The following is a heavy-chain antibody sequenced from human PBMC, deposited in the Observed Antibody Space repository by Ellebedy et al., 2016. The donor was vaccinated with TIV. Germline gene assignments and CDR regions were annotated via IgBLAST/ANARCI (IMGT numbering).Heavy chain of an antibody. D-gene: IGHD6-13*01. CDR2: ILPANSDI. CDR3: ARTSGYSGNWGLDL. V-gene: IGHV5-51*01. CDR1: GYSFTSYW. J-gene: IGHJ5*02. Sequence: GESLKISCQVFGYSFTSYWVGWVRQMPGKGLEWMGIILPANSDIRYGPSFEGQVTISADKSISTAYLQWSSLKASDTAIYYCARTSGYSGNWGLDLWGQGTLVTVSS.